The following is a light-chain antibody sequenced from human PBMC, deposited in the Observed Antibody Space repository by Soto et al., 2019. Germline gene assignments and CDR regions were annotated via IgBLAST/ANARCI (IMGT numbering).Light chain of an antibody. V-gene: IGKV1-33*01. J-gene: IGKJ4*01. CDR1: QGISKS. CDR3: QQYDDLPFT. Sequence: DIQMTQSPSSLSASVGDRVTITCQADQGISKSLSWYQQKPGMAPKLLIYDASNLEPGVPSRFSGSGSGIDFTLTISSLQPEDVGRYYCQQYDDLPFTFGGGTKVEIK. CDR2: DAS.